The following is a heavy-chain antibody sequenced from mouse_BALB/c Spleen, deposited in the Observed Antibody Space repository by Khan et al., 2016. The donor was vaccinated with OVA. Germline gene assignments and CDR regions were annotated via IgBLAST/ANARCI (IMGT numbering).Heavy chain of an antibody. CDR2: ISPNSDGS. V-gene: IGHV1S136*01. D-gene: IGHD1-1*01. CDR3: LRSLFYYGSAYEGFAY. Sequence: VQLKESGPELVKPGASVKMSCKASGYTFTSYVMHWVKQKPRQGLEWIGYISPNSDGSKYNEKFRGKATLTSDKSSSTAYMELSSLTSEDSACYYCLRSLFYYGSAYEGFAYWGQGTLVTVSA. CDR1: GYTFTSYV. J-gene: IGHJ3*01.